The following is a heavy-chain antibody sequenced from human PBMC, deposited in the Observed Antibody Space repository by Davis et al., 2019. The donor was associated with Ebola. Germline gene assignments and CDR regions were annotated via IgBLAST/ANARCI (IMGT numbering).Heavy chain of an antibody. J-gene: IGHJ4*02. CDR1: GFTFSSYA. V-gene: IGHV3-23*01. CDR2: ISVRGGST. CDR3: AKRPRGRNEGGYFDY. Sequence: GGSLRLSCAASGFTFSSYAMSWVRQAPGNVLDSVSAISVRGGSTYYADSVKGRFTISRDNSKNTLYLQMNSLRAEDTAVYYCAKRPRGRNEGGYFDYWGQGTLVTVSS. D-gene: IGHD1-1*01.